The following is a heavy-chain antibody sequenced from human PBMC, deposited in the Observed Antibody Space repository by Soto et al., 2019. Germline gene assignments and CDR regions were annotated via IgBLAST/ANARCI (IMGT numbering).Heavy chain of an antibody. CDR3: VRIRYELPSSVLWLDP. CDR1: GGFLSESY. Sequence: SETLSLTCAVYGGFLSESYWTWIRQPPGKGLEWIGEINHVGGTNYNPSLKSRVTMSVDTSQNQFSLRLISVTAADTAMYFCVRIRYELPSSVLWLDPWGQGTPVTV. J-gene: IGHJ5*02. V-gene: IGHV4-34*01. CDR2: INHVGGT. D-gene: IGHD3-16*01.